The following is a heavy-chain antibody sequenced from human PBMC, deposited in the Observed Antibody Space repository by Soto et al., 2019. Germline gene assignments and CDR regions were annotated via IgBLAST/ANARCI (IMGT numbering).Heavy chain of an antibody. V-gene: IGHV1-69*13. Sequence: GASVKVSCKASGGTFSSYAISWVRQAPGQGLEWMGGIIPIFGTANYAQKFQGRVTITADESTSTAYMELSSLRPEDTAVYYCATSASSGWYYYFDYWGKGTLVTVSS. CDR3: ATSASSGWYYYFDY. CDR1: GGTFSSYA. D-gene: IGHD6-19*01. CDR2: IIPIFGTA. J-gene: IGHJ4*02.